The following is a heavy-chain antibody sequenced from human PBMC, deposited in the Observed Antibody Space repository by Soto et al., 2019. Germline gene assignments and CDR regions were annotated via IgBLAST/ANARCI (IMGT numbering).Heavy chain of an antibody. J-gene: IGHJ5*02. Sequence: GASVKVSCKASGYTFTSYGISWVRQAPGQGLEWMGWISAYNGNTNYAQKLQGRVTMTTDTSTSTAYMEKRSLRSDDTAVYYRARDSGGGLAARQKVDWFDPWGQGTLVTVSS. D-gene: IGHD6-6*01. V-gene: IGHV1-18*01. CDR2: ISAYNGNT. CDR1: GYTFTSYG. CDR3: ARDSGGGLAARQKVDWFDP.